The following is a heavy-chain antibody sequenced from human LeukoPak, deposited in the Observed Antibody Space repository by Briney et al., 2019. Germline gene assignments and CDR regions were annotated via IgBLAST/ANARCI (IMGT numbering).Heavy chain of an antibody. CDR1: GFPFTLYN. CDR3: ARDRGIAVSGAYLWYFDL. CDR2: ITSGSSYT. Sequence: PGGSLRLFCAASGFPFTLYNMNWVRQAPGKGLEWVSSITSGSSYTYYSPSVTGRFTTSRDNAGNSLYLQMNSLAAEDTAVYYCARDRGIAVSGAYLWYFDLWGRGTLVTVSS. V-gene: IGHV3-21*06. J-gene: IGHJ2*01. D-gene: IGHD6-19*01.